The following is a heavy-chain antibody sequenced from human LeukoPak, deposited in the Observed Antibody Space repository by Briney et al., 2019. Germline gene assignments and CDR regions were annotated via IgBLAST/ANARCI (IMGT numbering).Heavy chain of an antibody. CDR2: VYYGRTT. V-gene: IGHV4-39*01. CDR3: VRHDGRGGATMGAFDS. D-gene: IGHD5-12*01. J-gene: IGHJ5*01. Sequence: PSETLSLTCTVSAGSFISSSHHWGWIRQSPGKGLEWIGSVYYGRTTYYNPSLDGRVAVSLDTSANQFSLQLNSVTAADTAVYYCVRHDGRGGATMGAFDSWGQGSLVTVSS. CDR1: AGSFISSSHH.